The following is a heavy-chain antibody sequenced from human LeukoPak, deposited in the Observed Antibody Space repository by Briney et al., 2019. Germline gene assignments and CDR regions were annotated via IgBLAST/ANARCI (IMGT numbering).Heavy chain of an antibody. J-gene: IGHJ5*02. Sequence: ASVKDSCKASGYTFTSYDINWVRQATGQGLEWMGWMNPNSGNTGYAQKFQGRVTMTRNTSISTAYMELSSLRSEDTAVYYCARGLLLEPMSYNWFDPWGQGTLVTVSS. D-gene: IGHD1-1*01. CDR3: ARGLLLEPMSYNWFDP. CDR2: MNPNSGNT. V-gene: IGHV1-8*01. CDR1: GYTFTSYD.